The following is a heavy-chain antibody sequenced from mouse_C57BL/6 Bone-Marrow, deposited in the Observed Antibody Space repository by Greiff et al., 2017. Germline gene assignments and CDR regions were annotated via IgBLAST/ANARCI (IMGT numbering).Heavy chain of an antibody. CDR2: IYPRDGST. CDR1: GYTFTDHT. D-gene: IGHD1-1*01. Sequence: VQLQQSDAELVKPGASVKISCKVSGYTFTDHTIHWMKQRPEQGLEWIGYIYPRDGSTKYNEKFKGKATLTADKSSSTAYLQLNSLTSEDSAVYFCARAYYGSSYKNWYFDVWGTGTTVTVSS. J-gene: IGHJ1*03. CDR3: ARAYYGSSYKNWYFDV. V-gene: IGHV1-78*01.